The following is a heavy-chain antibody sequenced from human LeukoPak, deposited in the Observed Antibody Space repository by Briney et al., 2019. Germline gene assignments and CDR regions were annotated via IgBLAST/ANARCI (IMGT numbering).Heavy chain of an antibody. Sequence: SETLSLTCTVSGGSISGDYYWSWIRQPPGQGLEWIGYIYYSGSTYYNPSLKSRVTISVDTSKNQFSLKLSSVTAADTAAYYCARDRGWLXXXXXXXXXXDXWGQXXLXTVS. CDR1: GGSISGDYY. CDR3: ARDRGWLXXXXXXXXXXDX. CDR2: IYYSGST. J-gene: IGHJ4*02. D-gene: IGHD3-10*01. V-gene: IGHV4-30-4*01.